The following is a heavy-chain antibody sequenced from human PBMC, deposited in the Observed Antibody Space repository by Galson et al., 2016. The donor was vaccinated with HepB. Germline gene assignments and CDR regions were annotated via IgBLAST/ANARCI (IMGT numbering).Heavy chain of an antibody. Sequence: SETLSLTCTVSGGSVNSGRDYWGWIRRPPGKGLEWIGSIYYTGSTYHNPSLKSRITMSVDTSNNHFSLRLSSVTAADTAVYYCAKGFWNGFFDRFDLWGQGTLVTVSS. CDR3: AKGFWNGFFDRFDL. J-gene: IGHJ4*02. CDR1: GGSVNSGRDY. V-gene: IGHV4-39*02. D-gene: IGHD1-1*01. CDR2: IYYTGST.